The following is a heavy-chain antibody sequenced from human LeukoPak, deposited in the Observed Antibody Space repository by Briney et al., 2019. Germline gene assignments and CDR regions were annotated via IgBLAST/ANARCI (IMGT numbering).Heavy chain of an antibody. CDR1: GFIVSSNY. Sequence: GGSLRLSCAASGFIVSSNYMSWVRQAPGKGLEWLSALYSGGSTEYADSVMGRFTISRDDSKNTLYIQMNSLTAEDTAVYYCARKGGSGWYHDYWGQGTLVTVSS. CDR3: ARKGGSGWYHDY. V-gene: IGHV3-53*01. J-gene: IGHJ4*02. D-gene: IGHD6-19*01. CDR2: LYSGGST.